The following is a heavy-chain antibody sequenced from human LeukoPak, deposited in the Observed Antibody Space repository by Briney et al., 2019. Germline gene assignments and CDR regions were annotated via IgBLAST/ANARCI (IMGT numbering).Heavy chain of an antibody. CDR2: INPNSGGT. Sequence: GPVKVSCKASGYTFTGYYMHWVRQAPGQGLEWMGWINPNSGGTNYAQKFQGRVTMTRDTSISTAYMELSRLRLYDTAVYFCARDSPSSTSWHFDYWGQGTLVTVSS. J-gene: IGHJ4*02. D-gene: IGHD2-2*01. CDR1: GYTFTGYY. V-gene: IGHV1-2*02. CDR3: ARDSPSSTSWHFDY.